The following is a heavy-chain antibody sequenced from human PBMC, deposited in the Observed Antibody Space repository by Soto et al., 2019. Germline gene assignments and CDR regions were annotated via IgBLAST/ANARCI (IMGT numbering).Heavy chain of an antibody. Sequence: QVHLVESGGGVVQPGTSLRLSCKPSGFTFSNYGFHWVRQAPGRGLEWVALIWYDGSKKSYADSVKGRFTISRDRNTFFLQMDSLSGEDTAVYYCARDPATVTSYFDYWGQGTLVTVSS. V-gene: IGHV3-33*01. CDR2: IWYDGSKK. D-gene: IGHD4-17*01. J-gene: IGHJ4*02. CDR3: ARDPATVTSYFDY. CDR1: GFTFSNYG.